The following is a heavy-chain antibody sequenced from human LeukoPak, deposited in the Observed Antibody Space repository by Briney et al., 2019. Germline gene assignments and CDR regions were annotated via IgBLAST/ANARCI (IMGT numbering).Heavy chain of an antibody. V-gene: IGHV4-61*02. CDR1: GGSISSGSYY. Sequence: SETLSLTCTVSGGSISSGSYYWSWIRQPAGKGLEWIGRIYTSGSTNYNPSLKSRVTISLDTSKNQFSLKLSSVTAADTAVYSCAYAIDFDCGDYYFDYWGQGALVTISS. J-gene: IGHJ4*02. CDR3: AYAIDFDCGDYYFDY. D-gene: IGHD4-17*01. CDR2: IYTSGST.